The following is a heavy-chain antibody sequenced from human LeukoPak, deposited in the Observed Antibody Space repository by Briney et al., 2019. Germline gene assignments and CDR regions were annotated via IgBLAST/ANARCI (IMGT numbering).Heavy chain of an antibody. CDR3: ARELGYERPYYSDC. D-gene: IGHD5-12*01. J-gene: IGHJ4*02. CDR1: GFTFSYYR. CDR2: INQDGSEK. Sequence: HPGGSLRLSCVASGFTFSYYRMTWVRQAPGKGLEWVANINQDGSEKYYVGSVKGRFTISRDNAKNSLYLQMNSLRVDDTAVYYCARELGYERPYYSDCWGQGTLVTVSS. V-gene: IGHV3-7*01.